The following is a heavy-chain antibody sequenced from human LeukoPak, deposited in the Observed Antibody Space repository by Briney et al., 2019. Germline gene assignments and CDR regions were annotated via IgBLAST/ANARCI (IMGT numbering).Heavy chain of an antibody. CDR1: GFTFSSYS. D-gene: IGHD1-26*01. V-gene: IGHV3-21*01. CDR3: ARDGGYIVGANDAFDI. CDR2: ISSSSSYI. Sequence: PGGSLRLSCAASGFTFSSYSMNWVRQAPGKGLEWVSSISSSSSYIYYADSVKGRFTISRDNAKNSLYLQTNSLRAEDTAVYYCARDGGYIVGANDAFDIWGQGTMVTVSS. J-gene: IGHJ3*02.